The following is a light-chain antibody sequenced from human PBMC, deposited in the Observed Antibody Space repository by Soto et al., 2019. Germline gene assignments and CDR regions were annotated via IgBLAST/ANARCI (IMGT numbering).Light chain of an antibody. CDR3: QHDGSSTMYT. Sequence: EFVLTQSPGTLSLSPGERATLSCRASQSVSSSYLAWYQQKPGQAPRLLFYGASSRATGIPDRFSGSGSGTALTLTISRLEPEDFAVYYWQHDGSSTMYTFGQGTKLELQ. V-gene: IGKV3-20*01. CDR2: GAS. CDR1: QSVSSSY. J-gene: IGKJ2*01.